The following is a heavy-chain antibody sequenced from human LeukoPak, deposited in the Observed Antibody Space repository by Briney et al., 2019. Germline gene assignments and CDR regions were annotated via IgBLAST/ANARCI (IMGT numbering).Heavy chain of an antibody. CDR3: ARAGGWEHHYYYYYMDV. D-gene: IGHD1-26*01. J-gene: IGHJ6*03. Sequence: GASVKVSCKASGGTFSSYAISWVRQAPGQGLEWMGGIIPIFGTANYAQKFQGRVTITADESTSTAYMELSSLRSEDTAVYYCARAGGWEHHYYYYYMDVWGKGTTVTVSS. CDR1: GGTFSSYA. CDR2: IIPIFGTA. V-gene: IGHV1-69*13.